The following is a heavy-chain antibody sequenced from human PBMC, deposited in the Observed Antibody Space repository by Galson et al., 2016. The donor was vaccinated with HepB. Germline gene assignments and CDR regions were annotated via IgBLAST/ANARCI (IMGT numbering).Heavy chain of an antibody. D-gene: IGHD6-19*01. CDR2: IFYRGDT. Sequence: SETLSLTCPVCGASISNSAYWWAWIRQPPGKGLEWIASIFYRGDTNYNPSHRSRVSISVDTVKNQFSLEVTSVTAADTAVYYCARQDAFGWCAFDSWGKGTPVTVSS. CDR1: GASISNSAYW. V-gene: IGHV4-39*01. CDR3: ARQDAFGWCAFDS. J-gene: IGHJ4*02.